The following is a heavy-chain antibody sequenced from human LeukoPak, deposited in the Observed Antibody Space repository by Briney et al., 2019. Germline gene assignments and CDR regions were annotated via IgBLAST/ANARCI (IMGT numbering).Heavy chain of an antibody. V-gene: IGHV6-1*01. Sequence: SQTPSLTCAISGDSVSNNSAGWNWIRQSPSRGLEWLGRTYYRSKWYNDYAASVKSRIVIKPNTTKNHFSLHLNSVTPEDTAVYYCAREDRSFCSAGSCRPPDYWGQGTLVAVSS. CDR1: GDSVSNNSAG. D-gene: IGHD2-15*01. CDR3: AREDRSFCSAGSCRPPDY. CDR2: TYYRSKWYN. J-gene: IGHJ4*02.